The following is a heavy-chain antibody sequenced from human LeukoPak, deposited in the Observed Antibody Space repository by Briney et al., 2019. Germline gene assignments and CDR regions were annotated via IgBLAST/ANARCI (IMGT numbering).Heavy chain of an antibody. CDR3: ARGLYSGSYPYDY. Sequence: SETLSLTCAVYGGSFSGYYWSWIRQPPGKGLEWIGEINHSGSTNYNPSLKSRVTISVDTSKNQFSLKLSSVTAADTAVYYCARGLYSGSYPYDYRGQGTLVAVSS. CDR1: GGSFSGYY. V-gene: IGHV4-34*01. D-gene: IGHD1-26*01. CDR2: INHSGST. J-gene: IGHJ4*02.